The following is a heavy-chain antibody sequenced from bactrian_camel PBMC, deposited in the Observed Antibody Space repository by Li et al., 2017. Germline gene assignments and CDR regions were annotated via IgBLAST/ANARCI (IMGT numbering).Heavy chain of an antibody. V-gene: IGHV3S31*01. Sequence: VQLVESGGGLVQPGGSLRLSCATTGFTFSSYAMNWVRQAPGKGLEWVSAINSGGPTYYSDSVKGRFTISRDNAKNTLYLRLNNLQADDAAMYYCAKGMAYGGTPHVPGWLRGQGTQVTVS. CDR2: INSGGPT. J-gene: IGHJ4*01. CDR1: GFTFSSYA. D-gene: IGHD6*01.